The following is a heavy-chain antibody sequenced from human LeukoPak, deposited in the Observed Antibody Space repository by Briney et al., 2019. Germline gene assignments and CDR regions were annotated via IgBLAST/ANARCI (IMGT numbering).Heavy chain of an antibody. V-gene: IGHV3-23*01. D-gene: IGHD5-12*01. CDR3: AKGAYDYIEMGYFDY. J-gene: IGHJ4*02. Sequence: GGSLRLSCAASGFTFDDYAMSWLRQAPGKGLEWVSLIVASSGSTFYADSVKGRFTISRDSSKNTLYLQMNSLRAEDMAVYYCAKGAYDYIEMGYFDYWGQGTLVTVSS. CDR1: GFTFDDYA. CDR2: IVASSGST.